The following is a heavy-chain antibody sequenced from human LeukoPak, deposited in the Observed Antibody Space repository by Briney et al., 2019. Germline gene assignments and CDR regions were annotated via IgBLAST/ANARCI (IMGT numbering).Heavy chain of an antibody. Sequence: GSVTVSCTASGYTFTSYYMHWVRQAAGQGVEWMGIINPSGGSTSNAQRFQGRVTMTKDTSTSTVYMELSSLRSEDTAVYYCAKAYGDYFEDWGQGTLFTVSS. CDR1: GYTFTSYY. J-gene: IGHJ4*02. CDR2: INPSGGST. CDR3: AKAYGDYFED. D-gene: IGHD4-17*01. V-gene: IGHV1-46*01.